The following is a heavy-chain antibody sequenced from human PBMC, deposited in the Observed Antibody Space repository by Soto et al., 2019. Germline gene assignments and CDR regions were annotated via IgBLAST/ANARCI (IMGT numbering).Heavy chain of an antibody. V-gene: IGHV1-2*04. D-gene: IGHD2-8*01. CDR1: GYSFTAHH. CDR3: ARGHSTDCSNGLCSFFYNHEMDV. Sequence: ASVKVSCKASGYSFTAHHIHWVRQPPGQGLEWLGRINPKSGGTSTAQKFQDWVTMTRDRSRSTVYMELTRLRPDVTAVYFCARGHSTDCSNGLCSFFYNHEMDVWGQGTTVTVSS. CDR2: INPKSGGT. J-gene: IGHJ6*02.